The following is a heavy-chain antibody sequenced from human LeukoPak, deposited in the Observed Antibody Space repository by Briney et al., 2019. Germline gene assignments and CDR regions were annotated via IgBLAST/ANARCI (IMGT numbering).Heavy chain of an antibody. CDR1: GGSISSYY. D-gene: IGHD4-23*01. Sequence: PSETLSLTCSVSGGSISSYYWSWIRQPPGKGLEWIGYIYYRGSTNYNPSLKSRVSISVDTSKNQFSLKLSSLTSADTAVYYCARDLDDGGNSVYYFDNWGQGTLVTVSS. J-gene: IGHJ4*02. CDR3: ARDLDDGGNSVYYFDN. CDR2: IYYRGST. V-gene: IGHV4-59*01.